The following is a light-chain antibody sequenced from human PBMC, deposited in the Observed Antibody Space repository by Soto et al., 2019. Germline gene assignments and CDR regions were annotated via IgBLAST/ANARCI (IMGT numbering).Light chain of an antibody. J-gene: IGKJ3*01. CDR2: DAS. Sequence: EIVLTQSPATLSLSPGERATLSCRASQSISSQLAWYQQKPGQAPRLLIHDASNRATGTPARFSGSGSGTDFTLTISSLEPEGFAVYYCQRRNNWPLTFGPGTKVDIK. CDR1: QSISSQ. CDR3: QRRNNWPLT. V-gene: IGKV3-11*01.